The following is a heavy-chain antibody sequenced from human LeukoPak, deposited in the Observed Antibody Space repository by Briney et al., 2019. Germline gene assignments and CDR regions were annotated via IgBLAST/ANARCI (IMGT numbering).Heavy chain of an antibody. CDR1: GGSISSSTYY. D-gene: IGHD4-17*01. CDR2: IYYSGST. J-gene: IGHJ4*02. Sequence: SETLSLTCTVSGGSISSSTYYWGWIRQPPGKGLECIGSIYYSGSTYYNPSLKSRVTISVDTSKNQFSLRLNSVTAADTAVYYCARRHDPTVTMWIYDYWGQGTLVTVSS. CDR3: ARRHDPTVTMWIYDY. V-gene: IGHV4-39*01.